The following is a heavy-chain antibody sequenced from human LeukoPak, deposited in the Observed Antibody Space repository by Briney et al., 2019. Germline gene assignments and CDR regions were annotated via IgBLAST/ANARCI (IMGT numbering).Heavy chain of an antibody. J-gene: IGHJ6*03. V-gene: IGHV3-15*01. CDR2: IKSKTDGGTT. CDR3: TRSDFWSGVYYYYYYYMDV. CDR1: GFTFSNAW. Sequence: PGGSLRLSCAASGFTFSNAWMSWVRQAPGKGLEWVGRIKSKTDGGTTDYAAPVKGRFTISRDDSKNTLYLQMNSLKTEDTAVYYCTRSDFWSGVYYYYYYYMDVWGKGTTVTVSS. D-gene: IGHD3-3*01.